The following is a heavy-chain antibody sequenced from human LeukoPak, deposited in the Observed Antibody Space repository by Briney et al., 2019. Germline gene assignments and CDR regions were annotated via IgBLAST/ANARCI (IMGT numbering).Heavy chain of an antibody. D-gene: IGHD6-19*01. V-gene: IGHV1-8*02. CDR2: MNPNSGNT. J-gene: IGHJ4*02. CDR1: GYTFTSYD. CDR3: ARVYSSGWEIIDY. Sequence: ASVKVSCKASGYTFTSYDINWVRQATGQGLEWMGWMNPNSGNTGYAQKLQGRVTMTTDTSTSTAYMELRSLRSDDTAVYYCARVYSSGWEIIDYWGQGTLVTVSS.